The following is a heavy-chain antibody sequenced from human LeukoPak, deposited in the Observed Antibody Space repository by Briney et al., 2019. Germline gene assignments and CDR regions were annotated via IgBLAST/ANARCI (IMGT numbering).Heavy chain of an antibody. CDR1: GFTFSSYD. D-gene: IGHD3-22*01. J-gene: IGHJ4*02. Sequence: GGSLRLSCAASGFTFSSYDMHWVRLTTGKGLEWVSATDTAGYTYYPGSVKGRFTISRDNSKNTLYLQMNSLRAEDTAVYYCARINYYDSSGYLQNWGQGTLVTVSS. CDR3: ARINYYDSSGYLQN. CDR2: TDTAGYT. V-gene: IGHV3-13*01.